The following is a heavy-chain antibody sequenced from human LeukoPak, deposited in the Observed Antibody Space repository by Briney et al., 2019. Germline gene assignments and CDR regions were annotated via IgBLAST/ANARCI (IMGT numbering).Heavy chain of an antibody. CDR3: ARSSSSWHTWYFAP. CDR2: ISAYNGNT. CDR1: GYTFSSYG. J-gene: IGHJ2*01. Sequence: ASVNASPKASGYTFSSYGISWGRQAPGQGLEWMGWISAYNGNTNYAQKLQGRVTMTTDTSTSTAYMELRSLRSDDTAVYYCARSSSSWHTWYFAPWARGTLVTVSS. D-gene: IGHD6-13*01. V-gene: IGHV1-18*01.